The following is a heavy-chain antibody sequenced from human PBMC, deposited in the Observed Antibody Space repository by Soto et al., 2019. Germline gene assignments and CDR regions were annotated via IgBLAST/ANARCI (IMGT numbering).Heavy chain of an antibody. Sequence: PGGSLRLSCAASGFTFSDHYVDWVRQAPGKGLEWVARIRNKANSYSTEYAASAKGRFTISRDDSKNLGYLQMSSLKTEDTAVYYCARITLGSYYLKYFDYWVQGTLVTVSS. J-gene: IGHJ4*02. V-gene: IGHV3-72*01. D-gene: IGHD1-26*01. CDR2: IRNKANSYST. CDR1: GFTFSDHY. CDR3: ARITLGSYYLKYFDY.